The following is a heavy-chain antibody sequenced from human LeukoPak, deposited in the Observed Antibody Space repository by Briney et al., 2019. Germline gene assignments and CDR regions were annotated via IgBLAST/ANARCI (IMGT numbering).Heavy chain of an antibody. CDR1: GYTFTGYY. CDR3: ARDLSYRGPGPHYGMDV. J-gene: IGHJ6*02. Sequence: ASVKVSCKASGYTFTGYYMHWVRQAPGQGLEWMGRINPNSGGTNYAQKFQGWVTMTRDTSISTAYMELSRLRSDDTAVYYCARDLSYRGPGPHYGMDVWGQGTTVTVSS. D-gene: IGHD5-12*01. CDR2: INPNSGGT. V-gene: IGHV1-2*04.